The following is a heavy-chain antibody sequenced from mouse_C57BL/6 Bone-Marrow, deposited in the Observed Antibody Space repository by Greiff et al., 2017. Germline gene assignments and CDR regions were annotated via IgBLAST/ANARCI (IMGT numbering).Heavy chain of an antibody. CDR1: GFNIKDDY. CDR2: IDPENGDT. J-gene: IGHJ3*01. V-gene: IGHV14-4*01. CDR3: TTSDSPWFAY. Sequence: EVQLQESGAELVRPGASVKLSCTASGFNIKDDYMHWVKQRPEQGLEWTGWIDPENGDTEYASKFQGKATITADTSSNTAYLQLSSLTSEDTAVYYCTTSDSPWFAYWGQGTLVTVSA. D-gene: IGHD2-12*01.